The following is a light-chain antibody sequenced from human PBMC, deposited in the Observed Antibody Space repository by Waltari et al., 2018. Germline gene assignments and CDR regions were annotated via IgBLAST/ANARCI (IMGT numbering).Light chain of an antibody. CDR3: CSYASSSTVV. CDR2: EGS. CDR1: SSDVGSYNL. Sequence: QSALTQPASVSGSPGQSITISCTGTSSDVGSYNLVSWYQQHPGKAPKLMICEGSKRPSGVSNRFSGSKSGNTASLTISGLQAEDEADYYCCSYASSSTVVFGGGTKLTVL. J-gene: IGLJ2*01. V-gene: IGLV2-23*01.